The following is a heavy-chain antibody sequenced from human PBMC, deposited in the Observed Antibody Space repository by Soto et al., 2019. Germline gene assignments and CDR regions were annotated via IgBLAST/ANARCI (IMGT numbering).Heavy chain of an antibody. CDR3: AKDSDYDILAGRLDY. J-gene: IGHJ4*02. D-gene: IGHD3-9*01. CDR2: INAGNGNT. CDR1: GYTLTNYA. Sequence: QVQLVQSGAEVKKSGASVKVSCKASGYTLTNYAMHWVRQAPGQRLEWMGWINAGNGNTKYSPKFQGRVTITRDTAARTAYMQLSSLSAEDTAVYYCAKDSDYDILAGRLDYWGQGPLVTVSS. V-gene: IGHV1-3*01.